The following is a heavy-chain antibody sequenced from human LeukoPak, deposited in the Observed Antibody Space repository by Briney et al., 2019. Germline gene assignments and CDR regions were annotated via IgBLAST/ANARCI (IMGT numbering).Heavy chain of an antibody. V-gene: IGHV1-18*04. CDR2: ISAYNGNT. J-gene: IGHJ4*02. D-gene: IGHD2-15*01. CDR3: ARDGPHYCSGGSCYSDY. Sequence: ASVKVPCKASGHTFTSYGISWVRQAPGQGLEWMGWISAYNGNTNYAQKLQGRVTMTTDTSTSTAYMELRSLRSDDTAVYYCARDGPHYCSGGSCYSDYWGQGTLVTVSS. CDR1: GHTFTSYG.